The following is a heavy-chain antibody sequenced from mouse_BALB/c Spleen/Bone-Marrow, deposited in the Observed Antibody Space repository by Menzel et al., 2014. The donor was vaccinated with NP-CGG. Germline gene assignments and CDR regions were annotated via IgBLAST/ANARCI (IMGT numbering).Heavy chain of an antibody. CDR1: GFTFSSFG. V-gene: IGHV5-17*02. D-gene: IGHD2-1*01. CDR3: ARSRGNYLYYAMDY. J-gene: IGHJ4*01. CDR2: ISSGSSII. Sequence: EVQGVESGGGLVQPGGSRKLSCAASGFTFSSFGMHWVRQAPEKGLEWVAYISSGSSIIYYADTVKGRFTISRDNPKNTLFLQMTSLRSEDTAMYYCARSRGNYLYYAMDYWGQGTSVTVSS.